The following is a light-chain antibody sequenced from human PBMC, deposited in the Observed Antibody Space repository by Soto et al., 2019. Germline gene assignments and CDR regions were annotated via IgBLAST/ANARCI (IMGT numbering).Light chain of an antibody. Sequence: QSALTQPASVSGSPGQSTTISCTGTSSDVGGYNYVSWYQQHPGKAPKLMIYDVSNRPSGVSNRFSGSKSGNTASLTISGLQAEDEDYYYCSSYTSSSTLDVFGTGTKLTVL. CDR2: DVS. V-gene: IGLV2-14*01. J-gene: IGLJ1*01. CDR1: SSDVGGYNY. CDR3: SSYTSSSTLDV.